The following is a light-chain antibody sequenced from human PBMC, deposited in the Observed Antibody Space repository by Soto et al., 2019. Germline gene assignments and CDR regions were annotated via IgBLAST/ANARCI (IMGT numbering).Light chain of an antibody. V-gene: IGKV3-20*01. CDR1: QSVSSTS. CDR2: AAS. J-gene: IGKJ1*01. Sequence: EIVLTQSPGTLSLSPGERATLSCRASQSVSSTSLAWYQHKSGQPPRLLIYAASRRATGIPDRFSGSGSGTDFTLTISRLEPEDFAVYYCHQFGSSPPRTFGQGTKVGIK. CDR3: HQFGSSPPRT.